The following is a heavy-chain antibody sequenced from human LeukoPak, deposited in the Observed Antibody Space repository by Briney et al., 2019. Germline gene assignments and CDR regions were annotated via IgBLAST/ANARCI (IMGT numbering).Heavy chain of an antibody. CDR3: PRQQLGYWFDP. Sequence: SETLSLTCSVSGGSVSSYDWGWIRQPPGEGLEWIGYIYYSGSNNYNPSLKSRLTISVATSKNQSSLQLTSVTAAHTAVYYCPRQQLGYWFDPWGRGTLVTVSS. CDR2: IYYSGSN. J-gene: IGHJ5*02. CDR1: GGSVSSYD. D-gene: IGHD6-13*01. V-gene: IGHV4-59*08.